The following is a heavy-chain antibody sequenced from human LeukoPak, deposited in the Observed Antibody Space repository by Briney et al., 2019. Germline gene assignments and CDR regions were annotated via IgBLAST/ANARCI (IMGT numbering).Heavy chain of an antibody. V-gene: IGHV3-74*01. CDR2: INSDGSST. Sequence: PGGSLRLSCAASGIIFSSHWMHWVRQAPGKGLVWVSRINSDGSSTNYADSVKGRFTISRDNAKNTLYLQMNALRAEDTAVYYCARVANITTFGMDVWGQGTTVTVSS. CDR1: GIIFSSHW. D-gene: IGHD3-9*01. CDR3: ARVANITTFGMDV. J-gene: IGHJ6*02.